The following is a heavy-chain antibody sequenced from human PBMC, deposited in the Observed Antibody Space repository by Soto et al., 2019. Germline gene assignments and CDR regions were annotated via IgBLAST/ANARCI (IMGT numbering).Heavy chain of an antibody. J-gene: IGHJ6*02. Sequence: PSETLSLTCTVSGGSISSRGYCWIWIRQHPGKGLEWIGYIYYSGSTYYNPSLKSRVTISVDTSKNQFSLKLSSVTAADTAVYYCARVCGGDCHNGMDVWGQGTTVTVSS. CDR3: ARVCGGDCHNGMDV. CDR1: GGSISSRGYC. V-gene: IGHV4-31*03. D-gene: IGHD2-21*02. CDR2: IYYSGST.